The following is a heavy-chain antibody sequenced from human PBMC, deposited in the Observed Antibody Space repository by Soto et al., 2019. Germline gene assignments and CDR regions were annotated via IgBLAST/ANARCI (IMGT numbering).Heavy chain of an antibody. V-gene: IGHV5-51*01. Sequence: GESLKISCQCSGYTFSNFWIAWVRQLPGKGLEWMGIIYPGDYETRYSPSFHGKVTISADRSIGTAYLQWSSLEASDSAFYFCARRPRSSTYFDYWGQGVLVTVSS. D-gene: IGHD6-13*01. J-gene: IGHJ4*02. CDR2: IYPGDYET. CDR3: ARRPRSSTYFDY. CDR1: GYTFSNFW.